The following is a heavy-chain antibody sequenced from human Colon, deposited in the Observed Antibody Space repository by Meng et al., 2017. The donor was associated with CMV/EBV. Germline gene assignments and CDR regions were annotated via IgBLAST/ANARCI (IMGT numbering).Heavy chain of an antibody. D-gene: IGHD1-26*01. J-gene: IGHJ4*02. Sequence: VAVVEDGAEVKKPRASVKVSCKTAGYTFSDYHIHWVRQAPGQGLEWMGWINSNSGATDYAQKFQGRFTMTRDTSITTVYMELSSLRSDDTAVYYCARDPSGSRVPFDYWGQGSLVTVSS. CDR3: ARDPSGSRVPFDY. CDR2: INSNSGAT. CDR1: GYTFSDYH. V-gene: IGHV1-2*02.